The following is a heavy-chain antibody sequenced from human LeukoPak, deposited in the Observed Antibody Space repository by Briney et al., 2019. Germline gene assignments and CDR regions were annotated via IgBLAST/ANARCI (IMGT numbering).Heavy chain of an antibody. CDR1: GGSISTYY. CDR3: ARGGPSYYGSGSPFDY. CDR2: IYYSGST. Sequence: SETLSLTCTVSGGSISTYYWSWIRQPPGKRLEWIGYIYYSGSTNYNPSLKSRLTISVDTSKNQFSLKLSSVTAADTAVYYCARGGPSYYGSGSPFDYWGQGTLVTISS. D-gene: IGHD3-10*01. J-gene: IGHJ4*02. V-gene: IGHV4-59*01.